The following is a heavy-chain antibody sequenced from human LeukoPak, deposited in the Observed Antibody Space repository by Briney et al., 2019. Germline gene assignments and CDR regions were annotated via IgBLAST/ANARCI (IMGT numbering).Heavy chain of an antibody. CDR2: IIPILGIA. CDR1: GGTFSSYA. Sequence: ASVKVSCKASGGTFSSYAISWVRQAPGQGLEWMGRIIPILGIANFAPKFQGRVTITADKSTSTAYMELTSLRSEDPAVYYCARDPPSESNHYGMDVWGQGTTVTVSS. D-gene: IGHD1-14*01. J-gene: IGHJ6*02. CDR3: ARDPPSESNHYGMDV. V-gene: IGHV1-69*04.